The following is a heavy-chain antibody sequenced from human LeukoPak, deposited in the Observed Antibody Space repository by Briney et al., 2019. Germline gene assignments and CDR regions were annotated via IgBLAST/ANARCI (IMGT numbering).Heavy chain of an antibody. V-gene: IGHV3-23*01. D-gene: IGHD5-18*01. CDR3: AKDSGYTYVHAFDI. Sequence: GGSLRLSCAASAFTFSFYAMSWVRQSPGKGLEWVSGLSGSGGSTYYADSVKGRFTISRDNPKNTLYLQMSSLRAEDTAVYYCAKDSGYTYVHAFDIWGQGTMVTVSS. CDR2: LSGSGGST. CDR1: AFTFSFYA. J-gene: IGHJ3*02.